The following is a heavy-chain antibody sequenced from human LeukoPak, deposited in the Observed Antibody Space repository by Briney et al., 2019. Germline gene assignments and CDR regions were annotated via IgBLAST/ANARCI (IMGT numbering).Heavy chain of an antibody. CDR2: IYSGST. CDR1: GFTFSSYG. CDR3: ARRAGAYSHPYDY. V-gene: IGHV3-53*01. Sequence: GGSLRLSCAASGFTFSSYGMSWVRQAPGKGLEWVSFIYSGSTHYSDSVKGRFTISRDNSKNTLYLQMNSLRAEDTAVYYCARRAGAYSHPYDYWGQGTLVTVSS. D-gene: IGHD4/OR15-4a*01. J-gene: IGHJ4*02.